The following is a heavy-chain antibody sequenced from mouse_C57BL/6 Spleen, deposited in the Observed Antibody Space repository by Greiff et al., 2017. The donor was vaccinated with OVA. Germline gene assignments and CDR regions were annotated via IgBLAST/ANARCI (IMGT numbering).Heavy chain of an antibody. J-gene: IGHJ1*03. Sequence: VQLQESGPGLVQPSQSLSITCTVSGFSLTSYGVHWVRQSPGKGLEWLGVIWSGGSTDYNAAFISRLSISKDNSKSQVFFKMNSLQADDTAIYYCARNYGSSDNYFDVWGTGTTVTVSS. CDR1: GFSLTSYG. CDR3: ARNYGSSDNYFDV. V-gene: IGHV2-2*01. D-gene: IGHD1-1*01. CDR2: IWSGGST.